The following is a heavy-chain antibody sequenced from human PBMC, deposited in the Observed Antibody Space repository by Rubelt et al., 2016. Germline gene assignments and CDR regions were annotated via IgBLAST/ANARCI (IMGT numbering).Heavy chain of an antibody. V-gene: IGHV1-3*01. D-gene: IGHD6-19*01. CDR3: AREDTTDRGWYDALDI. Sequence: QVQLVQSGAEVKKPGASVKVSCKASEYSFTKNPIHWVRQAPGQRLEWMGWINAGNGNTKYSQKFQGRGTITRDTSARTAYMELSSLRSEDTAVYYCAREDTTDRGWYDALDIWGQGTMVTVSS. J-gene: IGHJ3*02. CDR1: EYSFTKNP. CDR2: INAGNGNT.